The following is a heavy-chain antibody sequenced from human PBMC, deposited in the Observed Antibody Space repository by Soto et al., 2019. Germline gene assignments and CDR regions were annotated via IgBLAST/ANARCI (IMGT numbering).Heavy chain of an antibody. CDR3: ARGRFLEWLTWFDP. CDR2: MNPNSGNT. J-gene: IGHJ5*02. D-gene: IGHD3-3*01. V-gene: IGHV1-8*01. Sequence: ASVKVSCKASGYTFTSYDINCVRQATGQGLEWMGWMNPNSGNTGYAQKFQGRVTMTRNTSISTAYMELSSLRSEDTAVYYCARGRFLEWLTWFDPWGQGTLVTVSS. CDR1: GYTFTSYD.